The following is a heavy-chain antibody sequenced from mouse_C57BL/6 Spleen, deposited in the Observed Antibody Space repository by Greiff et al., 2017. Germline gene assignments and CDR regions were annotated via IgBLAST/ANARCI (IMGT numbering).Heavy chain of an antibody. D-gene: IGHD2-1*01. CDR2: INPSNGGT. J-gene: IGHJ4*01. V-gene: IGHV1-53*01. CDR1: GYTFTSYW. Sequence: VQLQQPGTELVKPGASVKLSCKASGYTFTSYWMHWVKQRPGQGLEWIGNINPSNGGTNYNEPFKNKATLTVDKSSSTAYMQLSSLTSEDSAVYYSARSVYYGNLYAMDYWGQGTSVTVSS. CDR3: ARSVYYGNLYAMDY.